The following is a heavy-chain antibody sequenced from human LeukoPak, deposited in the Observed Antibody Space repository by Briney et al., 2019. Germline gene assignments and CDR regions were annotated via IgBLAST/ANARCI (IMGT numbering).Heavy chain of an antibody. CDR3: ARSENCGGDCYALDY. D-gene: IGHD2-21*01. CDR2: ISYDGSNK. Sequence: GGSLRLSCAASGFTFSSYAMHWVRQAPGKGLEWVAVISYDGSNKYYADSVKGRFTISRDNSKNTLYLQMNSLRAEDTAAYYCARSENCGGDCYALDYWGQGTLVTVSS. V-gene: IGHV3-30-3*01. J-gene: IGHJ4*02. CDR1: GFTFSSYA.